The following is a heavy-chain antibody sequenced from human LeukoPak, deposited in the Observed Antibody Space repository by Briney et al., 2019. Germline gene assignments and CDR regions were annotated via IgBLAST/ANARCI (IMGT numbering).Heavy chain of an antibody. Sequence: SETLSLTCTVSGGSISSYYWSWIRQPAGKGLEWIGRIYTSGSTNYDPSLKSRVTISVDTSKNQFSLKLSSVTAADTAVYYCARDSGGGNHPPTYYYYMDVWGKGTTVTVSS. CDR1: GGSISSYY. D-gene: IGHD2-15*01. CDR3: ARDSGGGNHPPTYYYYMDV. CDR2: IYTSGST. J-gene: IGHJ6*03. V-gene: IGHV4-4*07.